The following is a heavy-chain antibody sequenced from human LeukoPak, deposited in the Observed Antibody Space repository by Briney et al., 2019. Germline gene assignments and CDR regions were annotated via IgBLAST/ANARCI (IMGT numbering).Heavy chain of an antibody. D-gene: IGHD6-19*01. V-gene: IGHV4-61*02. CDR3: ARGAEYSSGNLNWFDP. Sequence: PSETLSLTCTVSGDSISRGRYYWSWVRQPAGKELEWIGRIYASGKTDYNPYTPSLKSRVTISVDTSKNQFSLKLSSVTAADTAVYYCARGAEYSSGNLNWFDPWGQGTLVTVSS. CDR1: GDSISRGRYY. J-gene: IGHJ5*02. CDR2: IYASGKT.